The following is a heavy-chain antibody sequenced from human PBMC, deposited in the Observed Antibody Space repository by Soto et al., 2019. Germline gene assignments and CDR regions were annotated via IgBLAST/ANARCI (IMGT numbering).Heavy chain of an antibody. Sequence: SQTLSLTCTVSGGSISTIVYYWGWIRQPPGRGLEWMANIYYSGSAYYNPSLKSRVSTSVDTSKNQFSLKLRSVTAADTAVYYCARQGSRAFDIWGQGTMVTVSS. CDR2: IYYSGSA. CDR1: GGSISTIVYY. CDR3: ARQGSRAFDI. J-gene: IGHJ3*02. D-gene: IGHD2-15*01. V-gene: IGHV4-39*01.